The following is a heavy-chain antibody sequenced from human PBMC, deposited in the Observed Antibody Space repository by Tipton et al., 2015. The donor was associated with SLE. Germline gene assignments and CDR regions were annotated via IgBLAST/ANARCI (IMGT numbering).Heavy chain of an antibody. V-gene: IGHV4-39*02. D-gene: IGHD4-11*01. Sequence: TLSLTCTVSGDSIGRSNYYWGWIRQTPGKGLEWIGSIYFTGSSYSQPSLKTRVSISVDTSRNDFSLKLTTVTAADTAIYYCVRDPLRDYIQRKDWYFDLWGRGTQVTVSS. CDR2: IYFTGSS. CDR1: GDSIGRSNYY. J-gene: IGHJ2*01. CDR3: VRDPLRDYIQRKDWYFDL.